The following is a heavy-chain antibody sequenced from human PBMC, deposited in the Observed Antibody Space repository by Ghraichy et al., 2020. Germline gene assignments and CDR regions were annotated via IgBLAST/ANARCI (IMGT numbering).Heavy chain of an antibody. J-gene: IGHJ2*01. CDR3: AKEIAVAGNGDLYFDL. Sequence: GGSLRLSCAASGFIFSTYGIHWVRQAPGVGLEWVAFIRSDGSLKYYTDSVKGRFTISRDNSWNTVYLQMNTLRADDTAVYYCAKEIAVAGNGDLYFDLWGRGTLVTVSS. V-gene: IGHV3-30*02. CDR1: GFIFSTYG. CDR2: IRSDGSLK. D-gene: IGHD6-19*01.